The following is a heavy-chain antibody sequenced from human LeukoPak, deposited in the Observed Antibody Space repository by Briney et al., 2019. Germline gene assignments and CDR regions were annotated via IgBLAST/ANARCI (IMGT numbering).Heavy chain of an antibody. Sequence: GGSLRLSCAASGFTFSDYYMTWFRQAPGKGLEWVSYITSAGGTIFYTDSVKGRFIVSRDNAKNSLYLQMNILRAEDTAVYYCARGEAAAHYWGQGTLVTVSS. CDR1: GFTFSDYY. CDR2: ITSAGGTI. V-gene: IGHV3-11*04. D-gene: IGHD6-13*01. J-gene: IGHJ4*02. CDR3: ARGEAAAHY.